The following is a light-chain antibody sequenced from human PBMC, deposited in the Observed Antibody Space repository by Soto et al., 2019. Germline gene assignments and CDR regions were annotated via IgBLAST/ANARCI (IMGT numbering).Light chain of an antibody. J-gene: IGKJ1*01. Sequence: DIQMTQSPSTLSASVGDRVTTTCRASQSISSWLAWYQQKPGKAPKLLIYDASSLESGVPSRFSGSGSGTEFTLTISSLQPDDFATYYCQQYNSYSLSWTFGQGTK. CDR2: DAS. V-gene: IGKV1-5*01. CDR3: QQYNSYSLSWT. CDR1: QSISSW.